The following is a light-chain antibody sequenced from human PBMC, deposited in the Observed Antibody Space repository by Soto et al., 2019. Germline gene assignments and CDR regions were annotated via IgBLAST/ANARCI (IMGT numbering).Light chain of an antibody. J-gene: IGLJ1*01. Sequence: QSALTQPASVSGSPGQSIAISCTGTSSDVGGYNYVSWYQQHPGKAPKLMIYEGSKRPSGVSDRFSGSKSGNTASLTISGLQAEDEADYYCCSYAGNPYVFGTGTKVTVL. CDR3: CSYAGNPYV. CDR1: SSDVGGYNY. V-gene: IGLV2-23*01. CDR2: EGS.